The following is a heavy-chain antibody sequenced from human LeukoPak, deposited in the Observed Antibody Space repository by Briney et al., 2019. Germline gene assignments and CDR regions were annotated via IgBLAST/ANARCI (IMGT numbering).Heavy chain of an antibody. CDR2: IYSSGAT. CDR1: GGSISSGPYY. J-gene: IGHJ4*02. D-gene: IGHD3-9*01. V-gene: IGHV4-61*02. Sequence: SETLSLTCSVSGGSISSGPYYWGWIRQPAGKGLEWIGRIYSSGATNYNPSLKSRVTISIDPSANQFSLKLNSVTAADTAVYFCARWNNDVLTGYYDSFDYWGQGILVTVSS. CDR3: ARWNNDVLTGYYDSFDY.